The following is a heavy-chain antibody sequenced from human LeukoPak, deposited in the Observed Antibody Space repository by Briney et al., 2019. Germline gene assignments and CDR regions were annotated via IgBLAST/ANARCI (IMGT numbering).Heavy chain of an antibody. V-gene: IGHV4-59*08. D-gene: IGHD2-2*01. Sequence: SETLSLTCTVSGGSISSYYWSWIRQPPGKGLEWIGYIYYSGSTNYNPSLKSRVTISVDTSKNQFSLKLSSVTAADTAVYYCARLFPPYCSSTSCSDYWGQGTLVTVSS. J-gene: IGHJ4*02. CDR3: ARLFPPYCSSTSCSDY. CDR1: GGSISSYY. CDR2: IYYSGST.